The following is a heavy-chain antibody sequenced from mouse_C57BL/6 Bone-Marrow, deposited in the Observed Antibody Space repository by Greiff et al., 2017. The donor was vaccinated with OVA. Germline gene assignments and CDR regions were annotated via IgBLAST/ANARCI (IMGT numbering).Heavy chain of an antibody. CDR1: GYTFTSYG. J-gene: IGHJ3*01. CDR3: AIRDGCAY. V-gene: IGHV1-81*01. CDR2: IYPRSGNT. Sequence: VQLQQSGAELARPGASVKLSCKASGYTFTSYGISWVKQRTGQGLEWIGEIYPRSGNTYYNEKFKGKATLTADKSSSTAYMELRSLTSEDSAVYFCAIRDGCAYWGQGTLVTVSA.